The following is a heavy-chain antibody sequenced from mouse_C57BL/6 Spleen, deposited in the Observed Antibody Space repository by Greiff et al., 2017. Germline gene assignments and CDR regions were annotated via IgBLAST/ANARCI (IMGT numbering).Heavy chain of an antibody. Sequence: EVQLQASGGGLVKPGGSLKLSCAASGFTFSDYGMHWVRQAPEKGLEWVAYISSGSSTIYYADTVKGRFTISRDNAKNTLFLQMTSLRSEDTAMYYCAKAYYSNYFYAMDYWGQGTSVTVSS. CDR1: GFTFSDYG. CDR3: AKAYYSNYFYAMDY. J-gene: IGHJ4*01. V-gene: IGHV5-17*01. CDR2: ISSGSSTI. D-gene: IGHD2-5*01.